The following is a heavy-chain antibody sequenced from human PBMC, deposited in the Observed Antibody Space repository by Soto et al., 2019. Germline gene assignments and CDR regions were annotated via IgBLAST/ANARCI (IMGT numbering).Heavy chain of an antibody. V-gene: IGHV5-51*01. CDR3: ARRISSFDYGHFDY. Sequence: GESLKXSCKGSGYXFTSYWIGWVRQMPGKGLEWMGIIYPGDSDTRYSPSFQGQVTISADKSISTAYLQWSSLKASDTAMYYCARRISSFDYGHFDYWGQGTLVTLSS. J-gene: IGHJ4*02. CDR2: IYPGDSDT. CDR1: GYXFTSYW. D-gene: IGHD3-10*01.